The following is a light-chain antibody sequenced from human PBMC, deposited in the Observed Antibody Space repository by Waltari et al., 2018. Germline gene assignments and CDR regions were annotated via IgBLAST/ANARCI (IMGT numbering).Light chain of an antibody. CDR2: INN. Sequence: QSVLTQPTSVSGTPGQRVIIPCSGSSSNIGSHSVNWYQQLPGTAPKLLIYINNQRPSGVPDRFSGSVSATSASLAISGLQFEDEADYYCSTWDDNLKGVFGGGTKLTVL. V-gene: IGLV1-44*01. CDR1: SSNIGSHS. J-gene: IGLJ2*01. CDR3: STWDDNLKGV.